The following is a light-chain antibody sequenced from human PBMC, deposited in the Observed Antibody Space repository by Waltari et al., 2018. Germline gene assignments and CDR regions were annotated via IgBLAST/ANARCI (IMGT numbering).Light chain of an antibody. CDR1: QSVSRD. CDR2: TTS. J-gene: IGKJ2*01. CDR3: QKADGIPVT. V-gene: IGKV1-39*01. Sequence: DIKMTQSPSSMSASVGDTVTITCRSSQSVSRDLNWYQQRPGEAPNLLIFTTSNLPGGVPSRCSGSESGTEFILTINSLQPEDFATYYCQKADGIPVTFGQGTKVEVK.